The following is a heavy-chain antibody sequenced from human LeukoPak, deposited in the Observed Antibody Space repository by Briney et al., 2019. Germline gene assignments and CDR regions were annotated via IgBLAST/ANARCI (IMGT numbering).Heavy chain of an antibody. CDR3: ARGGSSWFLFDY. V-gene: IGHV3-48*04. D-gene: IGHD6-13*01. CDR2: ISSSGSTI. Sequence: GGSLRLSCAASTFTFSTYSMNWVRQAPGKGLEWVSYISSSGSTIYYADSVKGRFTISRDNTKNSLYLQMNSLRAEDTAVYYCARGGSSWFLFDYWGQGTLVTVSS. J-gene: IGHJ4*02. CDR1: TFTFSTYS.